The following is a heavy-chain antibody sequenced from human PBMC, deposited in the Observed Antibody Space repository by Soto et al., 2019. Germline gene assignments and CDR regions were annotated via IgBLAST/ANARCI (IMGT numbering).Heavy chain of an antibody. V-gene: IGHV4-4*07. Sequence: PSETLSLTCTVSGGSISSYYWSWVRQPAGKGLEWIGRIYTSGSTNYNPSLKSRVTMSVDTSKNQFSLKLSSVTAADTAVYYCARAGTYYDFWSGYSRFDPWGQGTLVTVS. J-gene: IGHJ5*02. CDR3: ARAGTYYDFWSGYSRFDP. CDR2: IYTSGST. D-gene: IGHD3-3*01. CDR1: GGSISSYY.